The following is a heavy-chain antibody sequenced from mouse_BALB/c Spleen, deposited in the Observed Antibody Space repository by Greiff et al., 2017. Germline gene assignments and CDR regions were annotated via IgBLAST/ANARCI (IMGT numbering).Heavy chain of an antibody. Sequence: EVQRVESGGGLVQPGGSLKLSCAASGFTFSSYTMSWVRQSPENRLAWVAEISSGGSYTYYPDTVTGRFPISRDNAKNTLYLEMSSLRSEDTDMYYCARDRGTTARAMDDWGKGTAVT. CDR2: ISSGGSYT. CDR3: ARDRGTTARAMDD. D-gene: IGHD1-2*01. CDR1: GFTFSSYT. V-gene: IGHV5-9-4*01. J-gene: IGHJ4*01.